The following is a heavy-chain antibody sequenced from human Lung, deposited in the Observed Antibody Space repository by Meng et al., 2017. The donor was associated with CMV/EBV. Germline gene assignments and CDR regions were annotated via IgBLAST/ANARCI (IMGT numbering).Heavy chain of an antibody. V-gene: IGHV3-30*04. Sequence: SCAASGFTFRTYVMHWVRQAPGKGLEWVAVTSSDGSRKYYADFVKGRFTISRDNSKNTLYLQLNSLRTEDTAVYYCARDQKEEGDNWFDPWGQGTXVTVSS. CDR3: ARDQKEEGDNWFDP. CDR1: GFTFRTYV. J-gene: IGHJ5*02. CDR2: TSSDGSRK.